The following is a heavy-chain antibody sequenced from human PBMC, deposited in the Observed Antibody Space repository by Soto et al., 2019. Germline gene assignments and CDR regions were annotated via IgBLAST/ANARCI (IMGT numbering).Heavy chain of an antibody. D-gene: IGHD3-22*01. CDR3: ARYDSSGYYRTLMADFDI. V-gene: IGHV4-4*02. Sequence: ETLSLTCAVSGDSISSSNWWSWVRQPPGKGLEWIGEIYHSGSTNYNPSLKSRVTISVDKSKNQFSLKLSSVTAADTAVYYCARYDSSGYYRTLMADFDIWGQGTMVTVSS. J-gene: IGHJ3*02. CDR2: IYHSGST. CDR1: GDSISSSNW.